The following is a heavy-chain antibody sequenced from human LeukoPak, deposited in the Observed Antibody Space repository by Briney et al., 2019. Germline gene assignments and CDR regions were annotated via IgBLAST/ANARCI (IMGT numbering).Heavy chain of an antibody. CDR1: GYSISSGYY. V-gene: IGHV4-38-2*02. CDR2: IYHSGST. CDR3: ARDRATLGNFDY. D-gene: IGHD7-27*01. Sequence: SETLSLTCTVSGYSISSGYYWGWIRQPPGKGLEWIGSIYHSGSTYYNPSLKSRVTISVDTSKNQFSLKLSSVTAADTAVYYCARDRATLGNFDYWGQGTLVTVSS. J-gene: IGHJ4*02.